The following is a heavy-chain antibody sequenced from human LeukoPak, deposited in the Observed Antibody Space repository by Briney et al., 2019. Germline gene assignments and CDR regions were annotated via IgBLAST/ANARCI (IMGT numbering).Heavy chain of an antibody. D-gene: IGHD5-12*01. V-gene: IGHV4-31*03. J-gene: IGHJ4*02. CDR2: ISYSGNT. CDR1: GDSISSGGYY. Sequence: PSETLSLTCTVSGDSISSGGYYWSWIRQHPGKGLEWIGYISYSGNTYYNPSLKSRAAISADTPKNQFSLKLSSTTAADTAVYYCARAPVATPSEFDYWGQGTLVTVSS. CDR3: ARAPVATPSEFDY.